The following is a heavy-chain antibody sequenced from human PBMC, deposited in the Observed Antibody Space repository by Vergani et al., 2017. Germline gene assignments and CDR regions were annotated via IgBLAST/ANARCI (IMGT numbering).Heavy chain of an antibody. D-gene: IGHD5-18*01. CDR1: GGSLTDYY. Sequence: QVQLQQWGAGLLTPSETLSLTCAVYGGSLTDYYWSWIRQPPGKGVGWIWKIIHSGSTNYNPSLKSQVTISVDTSKKQFSLKLSSVTAAERAVYYCARATRREGRQRWLHPWGQGTMVTVSS. J-gene: IGHJ3*01. CDR3: ARATRREGRQRWLHP. V-gene: IGHV4-34*12. CDR2: IIHSGST.